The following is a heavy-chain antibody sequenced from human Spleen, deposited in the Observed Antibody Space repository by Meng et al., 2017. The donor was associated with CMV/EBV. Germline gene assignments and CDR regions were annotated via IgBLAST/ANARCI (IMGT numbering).Heavy chain of an antibody. Sequence: GESLKISCAAFGFTFSAYYMNWVRQAPGKGLEWVSSISSRSTIYYADSVKGRFTISRDNAKNSLYLQMNSLRAEDTAVYNCAKESEIAARLNYYGMDVWGQGTTVTVSS. V-gene: IGHV3-69-1*02. J-gene: IGHJ6*02. D-gene: IGHD6-6*01. CDR3: AKESEIAARLNYYGMDV. CDR2: ISSRSTI. CDR1: GFTFSAYY.